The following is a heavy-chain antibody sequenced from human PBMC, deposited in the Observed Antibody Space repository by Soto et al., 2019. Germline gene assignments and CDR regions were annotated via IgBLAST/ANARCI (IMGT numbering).Heavy chain of an antibody. CDR3: ASGRAPYYFDY. J-gene: IGHJ4*02. V-gene: IGHV1-69*01. CDR2: IIPIFGTA. CDR1: GGTFSSYA. Sequence: QVQLVQSGAEVKKPGSSVKVSCKASGGTFSSYAISWVRQAPGQGLEWMGGIIPIFGTANYARKFQGRVTITADEATSTGYRELSSLRSEDTAVYYCASGRAPYYFDYWCQGTLVTVSS.